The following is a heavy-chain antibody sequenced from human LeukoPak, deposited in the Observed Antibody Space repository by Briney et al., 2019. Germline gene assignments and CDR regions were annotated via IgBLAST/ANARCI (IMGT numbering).Heavy chain of an antibody. D-gene: IGHD1-14*01. CDR2: MNPNSGNT. V-gene: IGHV1-8*01. J-gene: IGHJ4*02. CDR3: ARAPEYGLYYFDY. CDR1: GYTFTSYD. Sequence: GASVKVSCKASGYTFTSYDINWVRQATGQGLEWMGWMNPNSGNTGYAQKFQGRVTITRNTSISTAYMELSSLRSEDTAVYYCARAPEYGLYYFDYWGQGTLVTVSS.